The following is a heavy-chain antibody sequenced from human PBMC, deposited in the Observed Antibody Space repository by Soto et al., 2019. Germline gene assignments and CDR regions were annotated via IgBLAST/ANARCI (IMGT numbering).Heavy chain of an antibody. V-gene: IGHV1-3*01. CDR1: GYTFTSYA. D-gene: IGHD3-22*01. CDR2: ISAGNGNT. Sequence: ASVKVSCKASGYTFTSYAMHWVRQAPGQRLEWMGWISAGNGNTKYSQKFQGRVTITRDTSASTAYMELSSLRSEDTAVYYCARGRREGYYYDSSGYRYWGQGTLVTVSS. CDR3: ARGRREGYYYDSSGYRY. J-gene: IGHJ4*02.